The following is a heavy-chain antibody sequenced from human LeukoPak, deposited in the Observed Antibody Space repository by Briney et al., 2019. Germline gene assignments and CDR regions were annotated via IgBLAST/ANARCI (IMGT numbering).Heavy chain of an antibody. J-gene: IGHJ4*02. Sequence: SETLSLTCAVYGGSFSGYYWGWIRQPPGKGLEWIGEINHSGSTNYNPSLKSRVTISVDTSKNQFSLKLSSVTAADTAVYYCARGWDIVVVPAAIGDPFDYWGQGTLVTVSS. CDR1: GGSFSGYY. V-gene: IGHV4-34*01. CDR3: ARGWDIVVVPAAIGDPFDY. CDR2: INHSGST. D-gene: IGHD2-2*01.